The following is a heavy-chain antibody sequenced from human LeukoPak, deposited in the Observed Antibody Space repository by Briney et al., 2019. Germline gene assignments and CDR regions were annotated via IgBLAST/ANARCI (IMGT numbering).Heavy chain of an antibody. CDR1: GYTFTSYD. Sequence: ASVKVSCRASGYTFTSYDINWVRQATGQGLEWMGWMNPNSGNTGYAQKFQGRVTMTRNTSISTAYMEPSSLRSEDTAVYYCARGRGMYYDFWSGYYHWFDPWGQGTLVTVSS. D-gene: IGHD3-3*01. CDR2: MNPNSGNT. J-gene: IGHJ5*02. CDR3: ARGRGMYYDFWSGYYHWFDP. V-gene: IGHV1-8*01.